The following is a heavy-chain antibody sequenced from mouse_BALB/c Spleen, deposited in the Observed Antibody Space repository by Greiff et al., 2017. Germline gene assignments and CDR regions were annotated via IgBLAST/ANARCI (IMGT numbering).Heavy chain of an antibody. D-gene: IGHD2-1*01. CDR2: ISSGGGST. CDR3: ARSVYYGLDY. CDR1: GFAFSSYD. V-gene: IGHV5-12-1*01. J-gene: IGHJ2*01. Sequence: EVQLVESGGGLVKPGGSLKLSCAASGFAFSSYDMSWVRQTPEKRLEWVAYISSGGGSTYYPDTVKGRFTISRDNAKNTLYLQMSSLKSEDTAMYYCARSVYYGLDYWGQGTTLTVSA.